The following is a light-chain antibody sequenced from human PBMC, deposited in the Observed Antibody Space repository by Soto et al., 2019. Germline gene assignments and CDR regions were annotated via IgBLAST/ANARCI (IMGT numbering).Light chain of an antibody. CDR2: RAS. V-gene: IGKV3-20*01. J-gene: IGKJ2*01. Sequence: EIVLTQSPATLSLSPGEGATLSCRASQSVRSGSLAWCQQRPGQAPRLVIFRASRTATGIPDRFSGTGYGTDLRLTSSRLEPGEFAVYSCHTYADSPHTFRQGTKLEIK. CDR3: HTYADSPHT. CDR1: QSVRSGS.